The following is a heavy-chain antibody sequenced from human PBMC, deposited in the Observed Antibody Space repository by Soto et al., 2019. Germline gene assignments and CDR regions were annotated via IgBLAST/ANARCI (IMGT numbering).Heavy chain of an antibody. CDR3: ARDRGGGSIFGGHYGMDV. CDR2: ISSSSSST. Sequence: LRLSCAASGFIFRDFYMRWIRQVPGKGLEWLSKISSSSSSTDYADSVKGRFTISRDNAKNSLYLQMSNLRAEDTAVYYCARDRGGGSIFGGHYGMDVWGQGTTVTVSS. V-gene: IGHV3-11*06. D-gene: IGHD3-3*01. J-gene: IGHJ6*02. CDR1: GFIFRDFY.